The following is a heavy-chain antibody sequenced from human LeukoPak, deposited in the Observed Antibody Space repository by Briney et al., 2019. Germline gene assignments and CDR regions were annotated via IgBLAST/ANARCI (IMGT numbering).Heavy chain of an antibody. CDR2: ISGSGGDT. Sequence: GGSLRLSCAASGFTFSSYAMSWVRQAPGKGLEWVSVISGSGGDTYYADSVKGRFTISRDNSKNTLYLQMNSLRAEDTAVYYCAKPRLSSGSYFEFDYWGQGTLVTVSS. V-gene: IGHV3-23*01. CDR1: GFTFSSYA. J-gene: IGHJ4*02. D-gene: IGHD1-26*01. CDR3: AKPRLSSGSYFEFDY.